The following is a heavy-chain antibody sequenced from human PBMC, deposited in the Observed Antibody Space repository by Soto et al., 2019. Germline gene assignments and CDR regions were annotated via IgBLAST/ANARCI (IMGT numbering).Heavy chain of an antibody. CDR1: GDSISSHTNY. J-gene: IGHJ5*02. CDR2: ISYSGTT. Sequence: TQSLTGTVSGDSISSHTNYWSSFRHPPGDGLEWIGFISYSGTTSYSPSLKSRVAISLDTSKNQFSLSLSSVTAADTAVYYCARGRGYSYGLDPWGQGTLVTVS. D-gene: IGHD5-18*01. V-gene: IGHV4-30-4*01. CDR3: ARGRGYSYGLDP.